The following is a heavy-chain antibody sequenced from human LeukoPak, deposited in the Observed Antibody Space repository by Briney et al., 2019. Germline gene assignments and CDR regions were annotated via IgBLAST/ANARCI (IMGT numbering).Heavy chain of an antibody. V-gene: IGHV3-30*02. D-gene: IGHD6-13*01. J-gene: IGHJ6*03. Sequence: GGSLRLSCAASGFTFSSYGMHWVRQAPGKGLEWVAFIRYDGSNKYYADSVKGRFTISRDNSKNTLYLQMNSLRAEDTAVYYCAKDLGSSSWYYMDVWGKGTTVTVS. CDR2: IRYDGSNK. CDR3: AKDLGSSSWYYMDV. CDR1: GFTFSSYG.